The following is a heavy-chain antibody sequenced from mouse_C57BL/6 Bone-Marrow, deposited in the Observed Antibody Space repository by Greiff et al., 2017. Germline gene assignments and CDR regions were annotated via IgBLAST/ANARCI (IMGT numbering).Heavy chain of an antibody. Sequence: VQLQQSGAELVRSGASVTLSCTASGFNITDYYMHWVNQRPEQGLEWIGWIDPGNGDTEFAAKFQGKATITADTSSNTAYLQLSSLTSEDTAVYYCNAGYYGSSRLDYWGQGTTLTVSA. D-gene: IGHD1-1*01. V-gene: IGHV14-4*02. CDR2: IDPGNGDT. CDR1: GFNITDYY. J-gene: IGHJ2*01. CDR3: NAGYYGSSRLDY.